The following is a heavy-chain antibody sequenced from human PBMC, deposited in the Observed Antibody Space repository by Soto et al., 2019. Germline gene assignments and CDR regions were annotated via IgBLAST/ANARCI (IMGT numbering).Heavy chain of an antibody. J-gene: IGHJ4*02. Sequence: QVQLVQSGTEVKKPGSSVKVSCKASGDTFSFYTINWVRQAPGLGLEWVGRINPIVSMSNYAQKFQGRVSMTADKPTSTAYMELRSLSSDDTAMYFCAASYGSGYRAFDYWGQGALVIVSS. CDR1: GDTFSFYT. D-gene: IGHD3-10*01. CDR3: AASYGSGYRAFDY. V-gene: IGHV1-69*02. CDR2: INPIVSMS.